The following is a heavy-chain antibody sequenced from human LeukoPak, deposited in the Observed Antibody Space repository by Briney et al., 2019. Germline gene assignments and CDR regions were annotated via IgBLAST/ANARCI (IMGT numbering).Heavy chain of an antibody. Sequence: GGSLRLTCAASGFTFSSYGMHWVRQAPGKGLEWMAVKWYDGSNKYYADSVKGRFTISRDNSKNTLYLQMNSLRAEDTAVYYCAKDRDGYDSSEIDYWGQGTLATVSS. J-gene: IGHJ4*02. V-gene: IGHV3-33*06. D-gene: IGHD3-22*01. CDR3: AKDRDGYDSSEIDY. CDR2: KWYDGSNK. CDR1: GFTFSSYG.